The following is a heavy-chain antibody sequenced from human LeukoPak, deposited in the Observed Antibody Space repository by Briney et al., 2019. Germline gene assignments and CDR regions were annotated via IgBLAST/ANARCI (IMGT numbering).Heavy chain of an antibody. J-gene: IGHJ4*02. CDR1: GFTFSSYA. D-gene: IGHD3-3*01. CDR2: VSGSGGST. CDR3: AKDRKLRFLEWRRVCYFDY. V-gene: IGHV3-23*01. Sequence: GGSLRLSCAASGFTFSSYAMSWVRQAPGKGLEWVSAVSGSGGSTYYADSVKGRFTISRDNSKNTLYLQMNGLRAEDTAVYYCAKDRKLRFLEWRRVCYFDYWGQGTLVTVSS.